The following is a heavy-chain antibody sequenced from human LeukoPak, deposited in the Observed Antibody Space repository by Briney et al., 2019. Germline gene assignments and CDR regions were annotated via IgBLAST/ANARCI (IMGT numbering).Heavy chain of an antibody. V-gene: IGHV4-30-4*01. CDR3: ARPKDSSSWYDAFDI. Sequence: SQTLSLTCTVSGGSISSGDYYWSWIRQPPGKGLEWIGYIYYSGSTNYNPSLKSRVTISVDTSKNQFSLKLSSVTAADTAVYYCARPKDSSSWYDAFDIWGQGTMVTVSS. CDR2: IYYSGST. D-gene: IGHD6-13*01. J-gene: IGHJ3*02. CDR1: GGSISSGDYY.